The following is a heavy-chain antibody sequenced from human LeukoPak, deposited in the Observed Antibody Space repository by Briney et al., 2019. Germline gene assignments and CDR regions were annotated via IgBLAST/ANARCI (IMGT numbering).Heavy chain of an antibody. D-gene: IGHD1-26*01. V-gene: IGHV3-23*01. CDR1: GFTFSSYA. CDR3: ARDSTWVLDY. CDR2: ISGSGGNT. J-gene: IGHJ4*02. Sequence: PGGSLRLSCAASGFTFSSYAMSWVRQAPGKGLEWVSVISGSGGNTYYADSVKGRFTISRDNSKNTLYLQLNSLRAEDTAVYFCARDSTWVLDYWGQGTLISVSS.